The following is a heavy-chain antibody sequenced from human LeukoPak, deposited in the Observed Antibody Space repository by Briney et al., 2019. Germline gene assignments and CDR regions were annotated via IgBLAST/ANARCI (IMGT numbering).Heavy chain of an antibody. D-gene: IGHD3-22*01. CDR1: GGSISSSNW. Sequence: SETLSLTCAVSGGSISSSNWWTWVRQSPGKGLEWIGEIYHSGSTNYNPSLKSRVTISVDKSKNQFSLQLSSVTAADTAVYYCARSGYYDSNAYYAFDNWGQGTLVTVSS. CDR3: ARSGYYDSNAYYAFDN. CDR2: IYHSGST. V-gene: IGHV4-4*02. J-gene: IGHJ4*02.